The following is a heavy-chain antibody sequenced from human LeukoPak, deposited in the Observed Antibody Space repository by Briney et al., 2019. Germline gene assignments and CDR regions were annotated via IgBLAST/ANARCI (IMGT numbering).Heavy chain of an antibody. CDR3: ARTVEYCYYYGMDV. Sequence: ASVKVSCKASGYTFTGYYMHWVRQAPGQGLEWMGWINPNSGGTNYAQKFQGRVTMTRDTSISTAYMELSRLRSDDTAVYYCARTVEYCYYYGMDVWGQGTTVTVSS. V-gene: IGHV1-2*02. CDR1: GYTFTGYY. J-gene: IGHJ6*02. CDR2: INPNSGGT. D-gene: IGHD4-17*01.